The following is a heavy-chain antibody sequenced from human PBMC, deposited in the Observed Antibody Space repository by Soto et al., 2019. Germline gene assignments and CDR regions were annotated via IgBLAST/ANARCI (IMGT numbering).Heavy chain of an antibody. V-gene: IGHV3-23*01. Sequence: GGSLRLSCAASGFNFATYSMSWVRQAPGKGLEWVAGISDGVDRAYYGDSVKGRFTISRDTSKNMLYLHMNSLRAEDTAIYYCARYTAVADPYYFDYWGQGTLVTVAS. CDR3: ARYTAVADPYYFDY. D-gene: IGHD6-19*01. CDR1: GFNFATYS. J-gene: IGHJ4*02. CDR2: ISDGVDRA.